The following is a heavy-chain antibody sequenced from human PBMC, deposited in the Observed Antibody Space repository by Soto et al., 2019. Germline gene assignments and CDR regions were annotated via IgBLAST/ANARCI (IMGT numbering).Heavy chain of an antibody. J-gene: IGHJ4*02. D-gene: IGHD3-9*01. CDR2: IWYDGSNK. V-gene: IGHV3-33*01. CDR3: ARTYYDILTGYYIDY. CDR1: GFTFSSYG. Sequence: QVQLVESGGGVVQPGRSLRLSCAASGFTFSSYGMHWVRQAPGKGLEWVAVIWYDGSNKYYADSVKGRFTISRDNSKNTLYRQMNSLRAEDTAVYYCARTYYDILTGYYIDYGGQGTLVTVSS.